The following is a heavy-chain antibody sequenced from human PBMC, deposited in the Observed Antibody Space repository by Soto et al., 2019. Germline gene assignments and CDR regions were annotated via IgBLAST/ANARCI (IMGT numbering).Heavy chain of an antibody. V-gene: IGHV3-23*01. CDR1: GFIFSNYA. Sequence: EVQLLESGGGLIQPGGSLRLSCAASGFIFSNYAMCWVRQAPGRGLEWVSSISGAGGSTHYADSVKGRFTISRDNSKNTVYLHMNSLRAEDTALYYCARDYHGSATHPQGDVWGQGTTVIVSS. D-gene: IGHD3-10*01. J-gene: IGHJ6*02. CDR3: ARDYHGSATHPQGDV. CDR2: ISGAGGST.